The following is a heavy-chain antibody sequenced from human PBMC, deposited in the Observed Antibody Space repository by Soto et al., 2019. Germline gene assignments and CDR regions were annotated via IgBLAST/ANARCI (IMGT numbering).Heavy chain of an antibody. CDR3: ARDRIIGTSYSDY. J-gene: IGHJ4*02. Sequence: LSRTCTVSSGSINSFYWAWMRQPAGKGLEWIGRIHSSGTTNYNPSLSSRVTMSVDPSKNQFSLRLTSVTAADTAVYYCARDRIIGTSYSDYWGQGILVTVSS. CDR1: SGSINSFY. V-gene: IGHV4-4*07. CDR2: IHSSGTT. D-gene: IGHD1-7*01.